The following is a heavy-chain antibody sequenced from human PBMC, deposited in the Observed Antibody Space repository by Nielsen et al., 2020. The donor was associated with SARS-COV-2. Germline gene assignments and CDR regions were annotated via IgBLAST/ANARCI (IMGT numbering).Heavy chain of an antibody. D-gene: IGHD5/OR15-5a*01. V-gene: IGHV3-48*02. Sequence: GESLKISCTASGFALSAYGMDWVRQVPGRGLEWLAHIRMSDGATQYADSVRGRFIISRDNAKNSLYLQVNSLRDEDTAVYFCAKELEVCCHYMDVWGKGTTVTVSS. CDR2: IRMSDGAT. J-gene: IGHJ6*03. CDR1: GFALSAYG. CDR3: AKELEVCCHYMDV.